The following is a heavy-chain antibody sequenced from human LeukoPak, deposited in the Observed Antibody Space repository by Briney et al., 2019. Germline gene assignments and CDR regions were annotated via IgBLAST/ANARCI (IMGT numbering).Heavy chain of an antibody. Sequence: SGGSLRLSCAASGFTFSSYSMNWVRQAPGKGLEWVSSISSSSSCIYYADSVKGRFTISRDNAKNSLYLQVNSLRAEDTAVYYCARVSDILTGYPYYYGMDVWGKGTTVTVSS. V-gene: IGHV3-21*01. J-gene: IGHJ6*04. CDR1: GFTFSSYS. CDR3: ARVSDILTGYPYYYGMDV. CDR2: ISSSSSCI. D-gene: IGHD3-9*01.